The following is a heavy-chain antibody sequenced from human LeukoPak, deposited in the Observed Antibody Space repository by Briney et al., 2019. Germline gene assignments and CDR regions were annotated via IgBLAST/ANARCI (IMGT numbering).Heavy chain of an antibody. J-gene: IGHJ6*02. V-gene: IGHV3-23*01. CDR2: ISGSGGST. D-gene: IGHD3-16*02. Sequence: GGSLRLSCAASGFTFSSYAMSWVRQAPGKGLGWVSAISGSGGSTYYADSVKGRFTISRDNSKNTLYLQMNSLRAEDTAVYYCAKDLSLFNYYYYGMDVWGQGTTVTVSS. CDR3: AKDLSLFNYYYYGMDV. CDR1: GFTFSSYA.